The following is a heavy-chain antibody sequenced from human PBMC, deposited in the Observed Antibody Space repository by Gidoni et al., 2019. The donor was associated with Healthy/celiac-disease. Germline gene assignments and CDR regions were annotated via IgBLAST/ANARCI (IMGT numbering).Heavy chain of an antibody. CDR3: ARDFGFIVGINYDILTGATGFGY. CDR1: GFTFSSYS. J-gene: IGHJ4*02. D-gene: IGHD3-9*01. V-gene: IGHV3-21*01. Sequence: EVQLVESGGGLVKPGGSLRLSCAASGFTFSSYSMNWVRQAPGKGLEWVSSISSSSSYIYYADSVKDRFTISRDNAKNSLYLQMNSLRAEDTAVYYCARDFGFIVGINYDILTGATGFGYWGQGTLVTVSS. CDR2: ISSSSSYI.